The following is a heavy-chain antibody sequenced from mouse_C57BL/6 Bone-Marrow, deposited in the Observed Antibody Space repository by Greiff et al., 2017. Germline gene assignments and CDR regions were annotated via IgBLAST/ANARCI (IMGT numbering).Heavy chain of an antibody. CDR2: LDPENGDT. CDR1: GFNIKDDY. D-gene: IGHD2-3*01. CDR3: TTEGWLLPFAY. V-gene: IGHV14-4*01. Sequence: EVQLQQSGAELVRPGASVKLSCTASGFNIKDDYMHWVKQRPEQGLEWIGWLDPENGDTEYASKFQGKATITADTTSNTAYLQLSSLTSEDTAVYYCTTEGWLLPFAYWGQGTLVTVSA. J-gene: IGHJ3*01.